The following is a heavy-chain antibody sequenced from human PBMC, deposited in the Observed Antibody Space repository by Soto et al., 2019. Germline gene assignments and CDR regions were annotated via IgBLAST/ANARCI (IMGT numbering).Heavy chain of an antibody. V-gene: IGHV3-15*01. Sequence: GGSLRLSCAASGFTITYAWMSWVRQAPGKGLEWVGRIKSKTDGATIEYAAPAKGRFSISRDDSKNTLYLQMESLKTEDTALYYCATDLRRNVLAGQFDYWGQGALVTVSS. D-gene: IGHD1-1*01. CDR2: IKSKTDGATI. CDR3: ATDLRRNVLAGQFDY. CDR1: GFTITYAW. J-gene: IGHJ4*02.